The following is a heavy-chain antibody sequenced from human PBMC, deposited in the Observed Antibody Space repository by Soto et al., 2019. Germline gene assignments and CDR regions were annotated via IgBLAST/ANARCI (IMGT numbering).Heavy chain of an antibody. V-gene: IGHV1-18*04. CDR1: GYTFTSYG. J-gene: IGHJ6*02. CDR3: ARDPGEYSSSPKAYGMDV. CDR2: ISAYNGNT. D-gene: IGHD6-6*01. Sequence: QVQLVQSGAEVKKPGASVKVSCKASGYTFTSYGISWVRQAPGQGLEWMGWISAYNGNTNYAQKLQGRATMTTDTPTSTAYMELRSLRSDDTAVYYCARDPGEYSSSPKAYGMDVWGQGTTVTVSS.